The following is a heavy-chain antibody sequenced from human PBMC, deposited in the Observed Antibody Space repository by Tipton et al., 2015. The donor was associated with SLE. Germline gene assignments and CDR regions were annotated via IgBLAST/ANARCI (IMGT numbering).Heavy chain of an antibody. CDR2: IYPGDSDT. V-gene: IGHV5-51*01. Sequence: QLVQSGAEVKKPGESLKISWVRQTPGKGLEWMGFIYPGDSDTKYSPSFEGQVTISADKSTSTAYVQWNSLKTSDSAMYYCARDQASLGLDFWGQGTLVTVSS. J-gene: IGHJ4*02. CDR3: ARDQASLGLDF.